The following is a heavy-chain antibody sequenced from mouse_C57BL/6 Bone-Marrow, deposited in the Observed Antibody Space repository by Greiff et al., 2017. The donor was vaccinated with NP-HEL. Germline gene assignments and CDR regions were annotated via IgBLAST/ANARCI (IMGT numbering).Heavy chain of an antibody. CDR1: GYTFTSYW. CDR2: IDPSDSYT. J-gene: IGHJ2*01. D-gene: IGHD1-1*01. CDR3: ARSDTTVVARFDY. V-gene: IGHV1-59*01. Sequence: QVQLQQPGAELVRPGTSVKLSCKASGYTFTSYWMHWVKQRPGQGLEWIGVIDPSDSYTNYNQKFKGKATLTVDTSSSTAYMQLSSLTSEDSAVYYGARSDTTVVARFDYWGQGTTLTVSS.